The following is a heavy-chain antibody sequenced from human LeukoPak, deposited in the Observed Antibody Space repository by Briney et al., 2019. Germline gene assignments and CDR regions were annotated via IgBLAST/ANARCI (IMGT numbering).Heavy chain of an antibody. CDR2: INAGNGNT. CDR3: ARGSNYCSGGSCYSGY. J-gene: IGHJ4*02. CDR1: GYTFTSYA. V-gene: IGHV1-3*01. D-gene: IGHD2-15*01. Sequence: ASVKVSCKASGYTFTSYAMHWVRQAPGQRLEWMGWINAGNGNTKYSQKFQGRVTITRDTSASTAYMELSSLRSEDTAVYYCARGSNYCSGGSCYSGYWGQGTLVTVSS.